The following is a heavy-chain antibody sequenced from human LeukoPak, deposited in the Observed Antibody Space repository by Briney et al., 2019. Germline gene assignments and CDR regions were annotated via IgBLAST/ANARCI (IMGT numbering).Heavy chain of an antibody. J-gene: IGHJ4*02. V-gene: IGHV1-2*02. CDR3: ARLIVGATKGLRYFDY. Sequence: ASVKVSCKASGYTFTGYYMHWVRQAPGQGLEWMGWVNPNSGGTNYAQKFQGRVTMTRDTSISTAYMELSRLRSDDTAVYYCARLIVGATKGLRYFDYWGQGTLVTVSS. D-gene: IGHD1-26*01. CDR1: GYTFTGYY. CDR2: VNPNSGGT.